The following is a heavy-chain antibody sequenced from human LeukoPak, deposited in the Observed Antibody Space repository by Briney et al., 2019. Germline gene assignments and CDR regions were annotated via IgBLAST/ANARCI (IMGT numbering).Heavy chain of an antibody. J-gene: IGHJ4*02. CDR3: ARDRGGDYYYGSSGWFDY. D-gene: IGHD3-22*01. V-gene: IGHV4-31*03. Sequence: SETLSLTCTVSGGSISSGGYYWSWIRQHPGKGLEWIGYIYYSGSTYYNPSLKSRVTISVDTSKNQFSLKLSSVTAADTAVYYCARDRGGDYYYGSSGWFDYWGQGTLVTVSS. CDR2: IYYSGST. CDR1: GGSISSGGYY.